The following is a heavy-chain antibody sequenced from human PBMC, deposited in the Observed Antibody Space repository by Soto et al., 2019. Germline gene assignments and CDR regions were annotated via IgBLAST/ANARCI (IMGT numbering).Heavy chain of an antibody. CDR1: GLTCNSYA. J-gene: IGHJ6*02. V-gene: IGHV3-30-3*01. CDR2: ISYDGSNK. Sequence: HHGGSMRISCAASGLTCNSYAMHWVRQAPGKGLEWVAVISYDGSNKYYADSVKGRFTISRDNSKNTLYLQMNSLRAEDTAVYYCARDYYRFNSGYGFSMDVWGQGTTVTVSS. D-gene: IGHD5-12*01. CDR3: ARDYYRFNSGYGFSMDV.